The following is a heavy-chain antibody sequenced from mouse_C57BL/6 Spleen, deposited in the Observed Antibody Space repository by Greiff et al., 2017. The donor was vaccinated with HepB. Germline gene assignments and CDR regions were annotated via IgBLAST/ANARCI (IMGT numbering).Heavy chain of an antibody. CDR1: GYTFTSYW. CDR3: ASHGYYSNYEGYFYAMDY. D-gene: IGHD2-5*01. Sequence: VKLQQPGTELVKPGASVKLSCKASGYTFTSYWMHWVKQRPGQGLEWIGNINPSNGGTNYNEKFKSKATLTVDKSSSTAYMQLSSLTSEDSAVYYCASHGYYSNYEGYFYAMDYWGQGTSVTVSS. J-gene: IGHJ4*01. CDR2: INPSNGGT. V-gene: IGHV1-53*01.